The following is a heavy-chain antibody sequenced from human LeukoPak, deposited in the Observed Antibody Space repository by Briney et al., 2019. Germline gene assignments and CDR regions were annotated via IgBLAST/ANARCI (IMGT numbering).Heavy chain of an antibody. CDR3: ARFAEWELRHFQH. V-gene: IGHV3-30*03. CDR1: GFTFSSYG. J-gene: IGHJ1*01. Sequence: GRSLRLSCAASGFTFSSYGMHWVRQAPGKGLEWVAVISYDGSNKYYADSVKGRFTISRDNSKNTLYLQMNSLRAEDTAVYYCARFAEWELRHFQHWGQGTLVTVSS. CDR2: ISYDGSNK. D-gene: IGHD1-26*01.